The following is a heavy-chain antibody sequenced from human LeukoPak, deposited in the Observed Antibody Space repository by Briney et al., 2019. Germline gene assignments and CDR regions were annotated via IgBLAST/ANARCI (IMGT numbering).Heavy chain of an antibody. CDR2: IRSKAYGGTT. J-gene: IGHJ3*02. D-gene: IGHD3-3*01. CDR3: TRGPIFGVVDDAFDT. V-gene: IGHV3-49*04. Sequence: GGSLRLSCTASGFTFGDYAMSWVRQAPGKGLEWVGFIRSKAYGGTTEYAASVKGRFTISRDDSKSIAYLQMNSLKTEDTAVYYCTRGPIFGVVDDAFDTWGQGTMVTVSS. CDR1: GFTFGDYA.